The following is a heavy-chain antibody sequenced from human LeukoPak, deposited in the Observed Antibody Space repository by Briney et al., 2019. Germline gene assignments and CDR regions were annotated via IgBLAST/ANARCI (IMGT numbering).Heavy chain of an antibody. D-gene: IGHD2-15*01. Sequence: PSGTLSLTCAVSGSSISSTNWWSWVRRPPGKGLEWIGEIFHSGSTNYSPSLKSRVTISVDKSKNQFALKLSSVTAADTAVYYCARSRYCSGGSCDFDYWGQGTLVTVSS. CDR3: ARSRYCSGGSCDFDY. V-gene: IGHV4-4*02. CDR1: GSSISSTNW. J-gene: IGHJ4*02. CDR2: IFHSGST.